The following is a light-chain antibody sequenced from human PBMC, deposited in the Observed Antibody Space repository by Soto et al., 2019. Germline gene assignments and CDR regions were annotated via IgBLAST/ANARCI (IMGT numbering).Light chain of an antibody. CDR2: AAS. Sequence: EIVLTQSPATLSLSPGERATLSCRASQSVSRYLAWYQQKPGQAPRLLIYAASNRATGIPARFSGSGSGTDFTLTISSLEPEDFAVYYCQQRSNWPMYTFGQGTKLEI. CDR1: QSVSRY. V-gene: IGKV3-11*01. J-gene: IGKJ2*01. CDR3: QQRSNWPMYT.